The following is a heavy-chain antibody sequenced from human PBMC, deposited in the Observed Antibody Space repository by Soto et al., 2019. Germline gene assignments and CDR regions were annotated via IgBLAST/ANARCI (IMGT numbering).Heavy chain of an antibody. CDR1: GDSVSSNSAA. CDR2: TYYRSKWYN. J-gene: IGHJ6*02. V-gene: IGHV6-1*01. CDR3: ARDGSIAARIYYYGMDV. D-gene: IGHD6-6*01. Sequence: SQTLSLTCAISGDSVSSNSAACNWIRQSPSRGLEWLGRTYYRSKWYNDYAVSVKSRITINPDTSKNQFSLQLNSVTPEDTAVYYCARDGSIAARIYYYGMDVWGQGTTVTVSS.